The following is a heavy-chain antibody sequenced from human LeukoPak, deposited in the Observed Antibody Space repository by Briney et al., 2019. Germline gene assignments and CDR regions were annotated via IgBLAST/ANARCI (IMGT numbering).Heavy chain of an antibody. V-gene: IGHV1-18*01. Sequence: ASVKVSCKASGYTFTSYGISWVRQAPGQGLEWMGWISAYNGNTNYAQKLQDRVSMTTDTSTNTVYMELRSLRSDDTAVYCCARDNSWLRAADIDYWGQGTLVTVSS. CDR2: ISAYNGNT. D-gene: IGHD2-15*01. J-gene: IGHJ4*02. CDR1: GYTFTSYG. CDR3: ARDNSWLRAADIDY.